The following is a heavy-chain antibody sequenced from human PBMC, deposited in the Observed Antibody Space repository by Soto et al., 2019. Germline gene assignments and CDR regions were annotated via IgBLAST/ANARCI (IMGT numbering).Heavy chain of an antibody. D-gene: IGHD3-16*02. J-gene: IGHJ4*02. Sequence: GGSLRLSCAASGFTFSSYWMSWVRQAPGKGLEWVANIKQDGSEKYYVDSVKGRFTISRDNAKNSLYLQMNSLRAEDTAVYYCARDWMGDYIWGSYRSFDYWGQGTLVTVSS. CDR2: IKQDGSEK. CDR1: GFTFSSYW. CDR3: ARDWMGDYIWGSYRSFDY. V-gene: IGHV3-7*01.